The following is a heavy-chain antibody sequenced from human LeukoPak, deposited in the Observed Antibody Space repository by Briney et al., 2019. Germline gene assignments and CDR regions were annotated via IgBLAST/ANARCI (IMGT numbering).Heavy chain of an antibody. CDR3: ARGSVGLQRNDWFDP. Sequence: GGSLRLSCAASGFSFSTYNMNWVRQAPGKGLEWVSSISPGSNYIYYADPVKGRFTISRDNAKNSLYLQMNSLRAEDTALYYCARGSVGLQRNDWFDPWGQGTLVTVSS. V-gene: IGHV3-21*01. CDR2: ISPGSNYI. D-gene: IGHD4-11*01. CDR1: GFSFSTYN. J-gene: IGHJ5*02.